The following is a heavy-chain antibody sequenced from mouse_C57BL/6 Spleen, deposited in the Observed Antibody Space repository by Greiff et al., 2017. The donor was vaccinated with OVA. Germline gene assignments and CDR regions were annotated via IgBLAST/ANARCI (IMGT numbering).Heavy chain of an antibody. Sequence: QVQLKQPGAELVKPGASVKLSCKASGYTFTSYWMQWVKQRPGQGLEWIGEIDPSDSYTNYNQKFKGKATLTVDTSSSTAYMQLSSLTSEDSAVYYCARSRGNYIFDYWGQGTTLTVSS. D-gene: IGHD2-1*01. CDR3: ARSRGNYIFDY. V-gene: IGHV1-50*01. CDR2: IDPSDSYT. J-gene: IGHJ2*01. CDR1: GYTFTSYW.